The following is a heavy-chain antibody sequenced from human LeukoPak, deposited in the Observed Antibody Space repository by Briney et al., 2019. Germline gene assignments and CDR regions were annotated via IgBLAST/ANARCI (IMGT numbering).Heavy chain of an antibody. J-gene: IGHJ4*02. D-gene: IGHD3-10*01. CDR2: IYTSGNT. Sequence: SETLSLTCTVSGVSISTYYWSWIRQPAGKGLEWIGHIYTSGNTNYNPSLKSRVTMSVDTSKNHFSLKLSSVTAADTAVYYCARQGSYGSGSYSKYYFDYWGQGTLVTVSS. CDR1: GVSISTYY. V-gene: IGHV4-4*07. CDR3: ARQGSYGSGSYSKYYFDY.